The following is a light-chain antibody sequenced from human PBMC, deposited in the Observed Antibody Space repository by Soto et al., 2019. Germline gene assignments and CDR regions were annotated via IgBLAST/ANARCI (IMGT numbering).Light chain of an antibody. CDR3: CSYASSSTYV. Sequence: QSVLTQPASVSGSPGQSITISCTGTSSDVGSYNLVSWYQQHPGKAPKLMIYEGTKRPSGVSDRFSGSGSGNTASLTISGLQAEDEADYYCCSYASSSTYVFGTGTKVTVL. J-gene: IGLJ1*01. V-gene: IGLV2-23*01. CDR2: EGT. CDR1: SSDVGSYNL.